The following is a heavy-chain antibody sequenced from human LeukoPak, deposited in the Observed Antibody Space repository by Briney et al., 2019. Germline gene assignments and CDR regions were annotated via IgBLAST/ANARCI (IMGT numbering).Heavy chain of an antibody. V-gene: IGHV3-23*01. D-gene: IGHD6-13*01. CDR1: GFTFSSYA. CDR3: AAHSSSWPYWYFDL. CDR2: ISGSGGST. Sequence: PGGSLRLSCAASGFTFSSYAMSWVRQAPGKGLEWVSAISGSGGSTYYADSVKGGFTISRDNSKNTLYLQMNSLRAEDTAVYYCAAHSSSWPYWYFDLWGRGTLVTVSS. J-gene: IGHJ2*01.